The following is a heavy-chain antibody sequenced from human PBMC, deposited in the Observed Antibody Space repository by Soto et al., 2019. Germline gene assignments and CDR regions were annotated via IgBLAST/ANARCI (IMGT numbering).Heavy chain of an antibody. CDR1: GGSFSGYY. D-gene: IGHD2-15*01. Sequence: PSETLSLTCAVYGGSFSGYYWSWIRQPPGKGLEWIGEINHSGSTNYNPSLKSRVTISVDTSKNQFSLKLSSVTAADTAVYYCARGQLIVVVVAAMAWFDPWGQGTLVTVSS. CDR3: ARGQLIVVVVAAMAWFDP. J-gene: IGHJ5*02. CDR2: INHSGST. V-gene: IGHV4-34*01.